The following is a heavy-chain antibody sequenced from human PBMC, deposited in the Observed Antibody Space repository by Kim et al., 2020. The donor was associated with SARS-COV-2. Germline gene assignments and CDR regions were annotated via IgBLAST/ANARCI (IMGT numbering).Heavy chain of an antibody. D-gene: IGHD3-9*01. CDR2: LYCSGSS. V-gene: IGHV4-39*01. CDR3: VSADYDVLTGRGGAFD. J-gene: IGHJ3*01. Sequence: SETLSLTCTVSGGSISSSCYYWGWIRQPPGKGLEWLGSLYCSGSSTSNLSIKSRVTIAVSTSKIQFSLRLMSVTAAALAVYYWVSADYDVLTGRGGAFD. CDR1: GGSISSSCYY.